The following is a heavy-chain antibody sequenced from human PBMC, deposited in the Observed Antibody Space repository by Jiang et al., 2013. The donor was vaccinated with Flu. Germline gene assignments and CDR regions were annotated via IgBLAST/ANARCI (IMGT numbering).Heavy chain of an antibody. CDR3: ARDWSGY. CDR2: ISTYNGNT. J-gene: IGHJ4*02. V-gene: IGHV1-18*01. CDR1: GYTFISYG. D-gene: IGHD2-8*02. Sequence: SGPEVTKPGASVKVSCKASGYTFISYGISWVRQAPGQGLEWMGWISTYNGNTDYAQKFQDRVTMTTDTSTSTVYIELRSLRSDDTAVYYCARDWSGYWGQGTLVTVSS.